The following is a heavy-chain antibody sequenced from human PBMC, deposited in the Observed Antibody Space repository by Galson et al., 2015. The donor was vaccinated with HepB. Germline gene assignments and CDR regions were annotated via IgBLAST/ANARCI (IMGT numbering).Heavy chain of an antibody. J-gene: IGHJ4*02. V-gene: IGHV1-18*01. CDR1: GYTFTNYG. Sequence: SVKVSCKASGYTFTNYGISWVRQAPGQGLEWMGWISAYNGNTNYAQKLQGRVTMTTDTSTSTAYMELRSLRSDDTAVYYCARSPHYDSSGYWSLWGQGTLVTVSS. D-gene: IGHD3-22*01. CDR3: ARSPHYDSSGYWSL. CDR2: ISAYNGNT.